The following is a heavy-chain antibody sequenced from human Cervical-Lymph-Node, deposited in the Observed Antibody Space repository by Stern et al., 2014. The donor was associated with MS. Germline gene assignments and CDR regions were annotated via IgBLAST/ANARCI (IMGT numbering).Heavy chain of an antibody. D-gene: IGHD4-17*01. Sequence: VQLVESGPGLVKPSQTLSLTCSVSGGPISGGGYYWSWIRQHPGKGLGGIGHIYYSGSTAYNPSLRSRVTIAVDTSKNQFSLRLTSMTAADAAVYFCAREGLNTVPYFDHWGQGTRVTVSS. CDR2: IYYSGST. J-gene: IGHJ4*02. CDR3: AREGLNTVPYFDH. CDR1: GGPISGGGYY. V-gene: IGHV4-31*03.